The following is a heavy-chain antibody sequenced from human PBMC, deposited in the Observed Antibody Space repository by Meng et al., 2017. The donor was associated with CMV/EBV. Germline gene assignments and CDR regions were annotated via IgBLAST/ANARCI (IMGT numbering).Heavy chain of an antibody. V-gene: IGHV1-18*01. CDR2: ISAYSGNA. D-gene: IGHD2-2*02. Sequence: YDISWVRQGPGHGLEWRGWISAYSGNANYAQKRQGRGSKTTDTSRSRAYKELRSLRADDTAVYYYTRVIPSSGYCSRTSCYTGWFDPWGQGTLVTVSS. J-gene: IGHJ5*02. CDR1: YD. CDR3: TRVIPSSGYCSRTSCYTGWFDP.